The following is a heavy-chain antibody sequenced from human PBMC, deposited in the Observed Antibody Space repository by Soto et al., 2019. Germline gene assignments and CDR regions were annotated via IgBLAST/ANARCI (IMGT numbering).Heavy chain of an antibody. V-gene: IGHV3-30*18. CDR1: GFTFSSYG. Sequence: QVQLVESGGGVVQPGRSLRLSCAASGFTFSSYGMHWVRQAPGKGLEWVAVISYDGCNKYYADSVKGRFTISRDNSKNTLYLQMNSLRAEDTAVYYCAKDQVRGVIGGYFDYWGQGTLVTVSS. CDR3: AKDQVRGVIGGYFDY. J-gene: IGHJ4*02. CDR2: ISYDGCNK. D-gene: IGHD3-10*01.